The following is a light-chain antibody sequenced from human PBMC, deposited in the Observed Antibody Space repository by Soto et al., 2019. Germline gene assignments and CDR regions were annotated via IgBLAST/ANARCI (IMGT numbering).Light chain of an antibody. J-gene: IGKJ1*01. CDR1: QSVSSSF. CDR3: QQYVTSPRA. CDR2: SAS. Sequence: EIVLTQSPGTLSLSPGERATLSCRASQSVSSSFLAWYQQKPVKAPRLLIYSASNRATGIPDRFSGSRTGTEFTLTISRLKPQSVAVYYCQQYVTSPRAFGQGTKVAIE. V-gene: IGKV3-20*01.